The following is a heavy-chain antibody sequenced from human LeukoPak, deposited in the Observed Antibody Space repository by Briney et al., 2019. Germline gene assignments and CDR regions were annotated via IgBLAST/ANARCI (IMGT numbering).Heavy chain of an antibody. CDR1: AFTFGAFA. D-gene: IGHD4-17*01. CDR3: TRDRRGDYPHFDN. J-gene: IGHJ4*02. CDR2: VRVAPYGGTT. V-gene: IGHV3-49*04. Sequence: GGSLTLSCTGSAFTFGAFAISCVRQAPGKGREWLGFVRVAPYGGTTDYAPSVKGRFTISRDDSKSTAYLQVNSLPAEDTAMYYCTRDRRGDYPHFDNWGQGTRVAVSS.